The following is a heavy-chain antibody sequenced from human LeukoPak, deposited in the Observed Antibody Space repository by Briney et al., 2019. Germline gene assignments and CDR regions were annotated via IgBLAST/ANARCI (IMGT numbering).Heavy chain of an antibody. CDR1: GFTFSSYA. J-gene: IGHJ4*02. Sequence: PGGSLRLSCAASGFTFSSYAMSWVRQAPGKGLEWVSSISGSGGTTYYADSVKGRFTISRDNSKNTLYLQMNSLRPDDMAVYYCVKGNGKAAAGSVVDYWGQGTLVTVSS. CDR3: VKGNGKAAAGSVVDY. V-gene: IGHV3-23*01. CDR2: ISGSGGTT. D-gene: IGHD6-13*01.